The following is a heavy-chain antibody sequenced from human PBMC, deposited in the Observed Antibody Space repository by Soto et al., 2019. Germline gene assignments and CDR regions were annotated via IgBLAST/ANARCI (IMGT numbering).Heavy chain of an antibody. CDR1: GGYISSGGNY. J-gene: IGHJ4*02. Sequence: SETLSLTCSVSGGYISSGGNYWSWIRQHPGKGLEWIGFIYYTGHTKYNAALKSRASISGDMAENQFSLTLTSVTAADTAVYYCARVGGVFMTTGDYWGQGTLVTVSS. D-gene: IGHD4-17*01. CDR3: ARVGGVFMTTGDY. CDR2: IYYTGHT. V-gene: IGHV4-30-4*01.